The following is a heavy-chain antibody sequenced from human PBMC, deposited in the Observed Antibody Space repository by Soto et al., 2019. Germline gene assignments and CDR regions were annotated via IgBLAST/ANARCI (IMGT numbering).Heavy chain of an antibody. D-gene: IGHD3-16*01. J-gene: IGHJ4*02. CDR3: AKGDMITFGGVKNYFDY. V-gene: IGHV3-9*01. Sequence: GGSLRLSCAASGFTFDDYAMHWVRQAPGKGLEWVSGISWNSGSIGYADSVKGRFTISRDNAKNSLYLQMNSLRAEDTALYYCAKGDMITFGGVKNYFDYWGQGTLVTVSS. CDR1: GFTFDDYA. CDR2: ISWNSGSI.